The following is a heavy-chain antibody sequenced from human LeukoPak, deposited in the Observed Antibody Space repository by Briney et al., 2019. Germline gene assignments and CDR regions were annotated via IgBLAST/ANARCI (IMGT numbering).Heavy chain of an antibody. J-gene: IGHJ3*02. D-gene: IGHD6-6*01. CDR1: EFAFSNYW. CDR3: ARGYSSSSDDAFDI. CDR2: IKQDGSEK. V-gene: IGHV3-7*01. Sequence: GGSLRLSCAASEFAFSNYWMNWVRQAPGKGLEWVANIKQDGSEKYYVDSVKGRFTISRDNAKNSLYLQMNSLRAEDTAVYYCARGYSSSSDDAFDIWGQGTMVTVSS.